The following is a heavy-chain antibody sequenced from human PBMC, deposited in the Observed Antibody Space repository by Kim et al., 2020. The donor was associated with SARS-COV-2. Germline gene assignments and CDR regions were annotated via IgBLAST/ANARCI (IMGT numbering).Heavy chain of an antibody. CDR3: AIASKVYGSGSYYHWGYFQH. D-gene: IGHD3-10*01. J-gene: IGHJ1*01. CDR2: IIPIFGTA. V-gene: IGHV1-69*13. CDR1: GGTFSSYA. Sequence: SVKVSCKASGGTFSSYAISWVRQAPGQGLEWMGGIIPIFGTANYAQKFQGRVTITADESTSTAYMELSSLRSEDTAVYYCAIASKVYGSGSYYHWGYFQHWGQGTLVTVSS.